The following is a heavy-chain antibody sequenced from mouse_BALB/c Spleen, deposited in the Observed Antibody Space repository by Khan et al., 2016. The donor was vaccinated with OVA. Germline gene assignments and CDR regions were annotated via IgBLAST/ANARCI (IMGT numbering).Heavy chain of an antibody. CDR1: GFTFSNYW. J-gene: IGHJ2*01. CDR2: IRLKSDDYVS. D-gene: IGHD6-1*01. V-gene: IGHV6-6*02. CDR3: WILQ. Sequence: EVQLQESGGGLVQPGGSMKLSCVASGFTFSNYWMNWVRQSPEKGLEWVAEIRLKSDDYVSHYAVSVQGRFTISTDDSKSSVYLQRNNLRAEDTGIYYCWILQWGQGTTLTVSS.